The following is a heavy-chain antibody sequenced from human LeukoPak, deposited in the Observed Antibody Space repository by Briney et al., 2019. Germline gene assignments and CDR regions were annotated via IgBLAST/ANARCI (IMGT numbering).Heavy chain of an antibody. J-gene: IGHJ4*02. Sequence: PSETLSLTCTVSGGSISSYYWSWIRQPPGKGLEWIGYIHHSGSTYYYNPSLKSRVTMSVDTSKNQFSLKLSSVGAADTAVYYCVRDRSRPNPFFDSWGQGTLVTVSS. CDR3: VRDRSRPNPFFDS. D-gene: IGHD5-24*01. V-gene: IGHV4-59*04. CDR1: GGSISSYY. CDR2: IHHSGSTY.